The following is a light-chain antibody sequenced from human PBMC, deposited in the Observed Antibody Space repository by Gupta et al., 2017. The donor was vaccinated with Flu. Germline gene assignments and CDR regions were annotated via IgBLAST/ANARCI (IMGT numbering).Light chain of an antibody. CDR2: GAS. Sequence: EIVLTQSPGTLSLSPGERATLSCRASQSVSSSYLAWYQQKPGQAPRLLIYGASSRATSIPDRCSGSGCGTDFTLTSSRLEPEVFAVYYCQQYGSSPPKTFGQGTKVEIK. J-gene: IGKJ1*01. CDR1: QSVSSSY. CDR3: QQYGSSPPKT. V-gene: IGKV3-20*01.